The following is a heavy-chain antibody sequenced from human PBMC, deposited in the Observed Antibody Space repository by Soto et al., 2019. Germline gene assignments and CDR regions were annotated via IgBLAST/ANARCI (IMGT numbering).Heavy chain of an antibody. Sequence: QVQLQESGPGLVKPSETLSLTCTVSGGSISSYYWSWIRQPPGKGLEWIGYIYYSGSTNYNPSLKSRVTISVDTSKNPFSLKVSSVTAADTAVYYCARRWGTSFGFWGQGTLVTVSS. V-gene: IGHV4-59*01. D-gene: IGHD7-27*01. CDR3: ARRWGTSFGF. CDR1: GGSISSYY. CDR2: IYYSGST. J-gene: IGHJ4*02.